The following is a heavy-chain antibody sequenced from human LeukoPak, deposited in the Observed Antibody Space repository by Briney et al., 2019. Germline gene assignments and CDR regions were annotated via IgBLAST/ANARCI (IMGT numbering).Heavy chain of an antibody. J-gene: IGHJ4*02. V-gene: IGHV1-69*13. CDR1: GGTFISYA. D-gene: IGHD5-24*01. Sequence: ASVKVSCKASGGTFISYAISWWRQARGQGREGMGGIIPIFGTANYAQKFQGRVTITADESTSTVYLQLSSLRSEDTAVYYCARGVAQRWLQLRGYYFDYWGQGTLVTVSS. CDR3: ARGVAQRWLQLRGYYFDY. CDR2: IIPIFGTA.